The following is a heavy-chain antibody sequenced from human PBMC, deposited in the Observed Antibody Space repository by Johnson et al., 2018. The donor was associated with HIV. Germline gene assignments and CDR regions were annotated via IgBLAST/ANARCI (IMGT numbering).Heavy chain of an antibody. CDR2: IKQDGSEK. Sequence: VQLVESGGGLVQPGGSLRLSCAASGFTFSSYWMSWVRQAPGKGLEWVANIKQDGSEKYYVDSVKGRFTISRDNAKNSLYLQMNSLRAEYTALYYCARVVPWAFVRAYRDAFDIWGQGTMVTASS. V-gene: IGHV3-7*01. J-gene: IGHJ3*02. D-gene: IGHD2-8*01. CDR1: GFTFSSYW. CDR3: ARVVPWAFVRAYRDAFDI.